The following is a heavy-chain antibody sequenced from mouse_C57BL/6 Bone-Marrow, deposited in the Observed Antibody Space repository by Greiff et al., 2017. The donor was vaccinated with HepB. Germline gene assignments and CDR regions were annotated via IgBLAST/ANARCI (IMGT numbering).Heavy chain of an antibody. V-gene: IGHV5-4*03. CDR3: ARPPYYYGSRHWYFDV. J-gene: IGHJ1*03. D-gene: IGHD1-1*01. Sequence: EVKLVESGGGLVKPGGSLKLSCAASGFTFSSYAMSRVRQTPEKRLEWVATISDGGSYTYYPDNVKGRFTISRDNAKNNLYLQMSHLKSEDTAMYYCARPPYYYGSRHWYFDVWGTGTTVTVSS. CDR1: GFTFSSYA. CDR2: ISDGGSYT.